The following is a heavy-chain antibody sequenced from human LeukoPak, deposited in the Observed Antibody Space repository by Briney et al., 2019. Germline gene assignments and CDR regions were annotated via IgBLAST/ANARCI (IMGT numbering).Heavy chain of an antibody. CDR1: RFTFSNYW. D-gene: IGHD2-15*01. J-gene: IGHJ4*02. CDR2: IDQDGSEK. V-gene: IGHV3-7*01. Sequence: TGGSLRLSCAASRFTFSNYWMSWVRQAPGKGLEWVANIDQDGSEKYYVESVRGRFTISRDNAKNSLYLQMNSLRADDTAVYYCARPELPGWSVLFDFWGQGTLVTVSS. CDR3: ARPELPGWSVLFDF.